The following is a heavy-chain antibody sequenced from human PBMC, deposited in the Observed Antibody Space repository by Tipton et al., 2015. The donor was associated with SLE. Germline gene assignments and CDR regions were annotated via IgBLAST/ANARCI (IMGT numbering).Heavy chain of an antibody. D-gene: IGHD1-7*01. V-gene: IGHV1-18*04. CDR2: IGTYNGNT. J-gene: IGHJ4*02. CDR3: ARVKGNFFDY. CDR1: GYTFTDYY. Sequence: QLVQSGAEVKRPGASVKVSCKASGYTFTDYYMHWVRQAPGQGLEWMGWIGTYNGNTNYAQRLQDRVTVTTDPSTSTAYMELRSLRSDDTAAYYCARVKGNFFDYWGQGTLVTVSS.